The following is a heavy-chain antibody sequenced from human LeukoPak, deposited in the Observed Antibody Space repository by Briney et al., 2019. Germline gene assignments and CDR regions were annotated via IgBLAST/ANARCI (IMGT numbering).Heavy chain of an antibody. J-gene: IGHJ4*02. Sequence: SETLSLTCTVSGGSISSYYWSWLRQPPGKGLEWIGYIYYSGSTNYNPSLKSRVTISVDTSKNQFSLKLSSVTAADTAVYYCARDITGSFDYWGQRNLVTVSS. D-gene: IGHD1-14*01. V-gene: IGHV4-59*01. CDR2: IYYSGST. CDR1: GGSISSYY. CDR3: ARDITGSFDY.